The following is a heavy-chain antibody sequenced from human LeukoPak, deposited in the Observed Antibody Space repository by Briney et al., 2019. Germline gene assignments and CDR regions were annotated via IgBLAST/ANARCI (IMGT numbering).Heavy chain of an antibody. CDR2: IYYSGST. Sequence: PSETLSLTCTVSGGSISSYYWSWIRQPPGKGLEWIGYIYYSGSTNYNPSLKGRVTISVDTSKNQFSLKLSSVTAADTAVYYCARCLGEYAFDIWGQGTMVTVSS. CDR1: GGSISSYY. CDR3: ARCLGEYAFDI. D-gene: IGHD3-16*01. V-gene: IGHV4-59*08. J-gene: IGHJ3*02.